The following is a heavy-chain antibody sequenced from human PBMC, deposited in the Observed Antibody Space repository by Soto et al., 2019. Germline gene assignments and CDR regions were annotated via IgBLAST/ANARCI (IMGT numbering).Heavy chain of an antibody. J-gene: IGHJ5*02. CDR2: IYYSGST. CDR3: ARELEGYDSSGLNWFDP. D-gene: IGHD3-22*01. V-gene: IGHV4-30-4*01. CDR1: GGSISSGDYY. Sequence: SETLSLTCTVSGGSISSGDYYWSWIRQPPGKGLEWIGYIYYSGSTYYNPSLKSRVTISVDTSKNQFSLKLSSVTAADTAVYYCARELEGYDSSGLNWFDPSGPGTLVTVSS.